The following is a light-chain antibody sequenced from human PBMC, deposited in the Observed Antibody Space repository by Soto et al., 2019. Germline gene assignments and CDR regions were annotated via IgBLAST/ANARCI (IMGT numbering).Light chain of an antibody. V-gene: IGKV3-11*01. CDR2: DAS. Sequence: EIVLTQSPGTLSLSPGERATVSCRASQSVSSSYLAWYQQKPGQAPRLLIYDASNRATGIPARFSGSGSGTDFTLTISSLEPEDFAVYYCQQRSNWLTFGQGTRLEI. J-gene: IGKJ5*01. CDR3: QQRSNWLT. CDR1: QSVSSSY.